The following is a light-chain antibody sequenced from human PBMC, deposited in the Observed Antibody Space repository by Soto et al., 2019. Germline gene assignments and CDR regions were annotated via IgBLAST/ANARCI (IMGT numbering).Light chain of an antibody. CDR2: EVS. Sequence: QSALTQPASVSGSPGQSITISCTGTSSDVDGYNYVSWYQHHPGKAPKLMIYEVSNRPSGVSNRFSGSKSGNTASLTISGLQAEDEADYYCSSYTSSSTLPYVVFGGGTKLTVL. CDR1: SSDVDGYNY. J-gene: IGLJ2*01. V-gene: IGLV2-14*01. CDR3: SSYTSSSTLPYVV.